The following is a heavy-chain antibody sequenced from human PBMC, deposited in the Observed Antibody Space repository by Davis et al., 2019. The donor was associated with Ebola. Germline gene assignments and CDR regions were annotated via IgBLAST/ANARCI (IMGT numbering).Heavy chain of an antibody. J-gene: IGHJ2*01. CDR2: FYTDERT. CDR1: GFSVSGKY. V-gene: IGHV3-53*01. D-gene: IGHD4-17*01. CDR3: ARHVDGDFWYFDL. Sequence: GESLKISCEVSGFSVSGKYMSWVRQAPGKGPEWVAVFYTDERTYYADSVKGRFTVSRDNSENMLYLQMSTLRVEDTAVYYCARHVDGDFWYFDLWGQGALVTVSS.